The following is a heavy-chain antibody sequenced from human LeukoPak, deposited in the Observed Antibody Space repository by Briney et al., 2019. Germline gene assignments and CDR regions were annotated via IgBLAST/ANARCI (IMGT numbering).Heavy chain of an antibody. CDR3: AHGGLYYLDY. CDR2: ISGSGGRT. J-gene: IGHJ4*02. D-gene: IGHD3-10*01. V-gene: IGHV3-23*01. CDR1: GFTFSSYA. Sequence: GGSLRLSCAASGFTFSSYAMSWVRQAPGKGLEWVSRISGSGGRTYYADSVKGRFTISRDNSKNTLYLQMNSLRAEDTAVYYCAHGGLYYLDYWGQGTLVTVSS.